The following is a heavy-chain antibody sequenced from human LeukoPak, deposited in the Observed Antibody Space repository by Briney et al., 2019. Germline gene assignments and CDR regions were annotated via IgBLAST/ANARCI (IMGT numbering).Heavy chain of an antibody. J-gene: IGHJ4*02. CDR1: GGSISSGSYY. Sequence: SETLSLTCTVSGGSISSGSYYWSWIRQPAGKGLEWIGRIYTSGSTNYNPSLKSRVTMSVDTSKNQFSLKLSSVTAADTAVYYCARESAYFDYWGQGTLATVSS. CDR2: IYTSGST. CDR3: ARESAYFDY. V-gene: IGHV4-61*02.